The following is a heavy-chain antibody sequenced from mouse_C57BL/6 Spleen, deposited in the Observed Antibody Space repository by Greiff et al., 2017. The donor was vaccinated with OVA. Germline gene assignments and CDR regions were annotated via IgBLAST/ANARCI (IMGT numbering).Heavy chain of an antibody. Sequence: EVQVVESGGDLVKPGGSLKLSCAASGFTFSSYGMSWVRQTPDKRLEWVANISSGGSYTYYPDSVKGRFTISRDNAKNTLYLQMRSLKSEDTAMYYCARQGTGPGYFDYWGQGTTLTVSS. CDR1: GFTFSSYG. CDR2: ISSGGSYT. D-gene: IGHD3-3*01. J-gene: IGHJ2*01. CDR3: ARQGTGPGYFDY. V-gene: IGHV5-6*01.